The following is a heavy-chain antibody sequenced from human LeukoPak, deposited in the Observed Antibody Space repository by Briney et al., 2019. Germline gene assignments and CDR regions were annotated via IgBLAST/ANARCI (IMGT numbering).Heavy chain of an antibody. CDR2: INHSGST. CDR3: ARGDSGRFDP. V-gene: IGHV4-34*01. Sequence: SEALSLTCAVYGGSFSGYYWSWIRQPPGKGLEWIGEINHSGSTNYNPSLKSRVTISVDTSKNQFSLKLSSVTTADTAVYYCARGDSGRFDPWGQGTLVTVSS. CDR1: GGSFSGYY. J-gene: IGHJ5*02. D-gene: IGHD3/OR15-3a*01.